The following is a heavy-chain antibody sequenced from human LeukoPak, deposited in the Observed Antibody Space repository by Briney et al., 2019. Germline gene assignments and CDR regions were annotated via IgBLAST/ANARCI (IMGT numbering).Heavy chain of an antibody. CDR2: INHSGST. D-gene: IGHD1-14*01. V-gene: IGHV4-34*01. CDR1: GGSISSYY. J-gene: IGHJ4*02. Sequence: SETLSLTCTVSGGSISSYYWSWIRQPPGKGLEWIGEINHSGSTNCNPSLKSRVTISVDTSKNQFSLKLSSVTAADTAVYYCARKTRNLREAIDYWGQGTLVTVSS. CDR3: ARKTRNLREAIDY.